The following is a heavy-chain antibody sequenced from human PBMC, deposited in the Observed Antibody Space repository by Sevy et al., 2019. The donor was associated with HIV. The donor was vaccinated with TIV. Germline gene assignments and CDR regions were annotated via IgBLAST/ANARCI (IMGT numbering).Heavy chain of an antibody. CDR1: GGSISSSSYY. J-gene: IGHJ4*02. Sequence: PSETLSLTCTVSGGSISSSSYYWGWIRQPPGKGLEWIGSIYYSGSTYYNPSLKSRVTISVDTSKNQFSLKLSTVTAADTSVYYCARHQLSGGSSCWFSNYYFDYWGQGTLVTVSS. D-gene: IGHD6-19*01. V-gene: IGHV4-39*01. CDR3: ARHQLSGGSSCWFSNYYFDY. CDR2: IYYSGST.